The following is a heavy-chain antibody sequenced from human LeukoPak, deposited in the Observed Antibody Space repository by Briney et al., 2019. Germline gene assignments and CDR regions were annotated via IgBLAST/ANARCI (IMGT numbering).Heavy chain of an antibody. D-gene: IGHD1-26*01. J-gene: IGHJ5*02. Sequence: ASVKVSCKASGYTFISYGITWVRQAPGQGLEWMGWISTYNGNTNYAQKVQDRVTMTTDTSTSTAYMELRSLRSDDTAVYYCARVGGLLNWFGPWGQGTLVTVSS. CDR2: ISTYNGNT. V-gene: IGHV1-18*01. CDR1: GYTFISYG. CDR3: ARVGGLLNWFGP.